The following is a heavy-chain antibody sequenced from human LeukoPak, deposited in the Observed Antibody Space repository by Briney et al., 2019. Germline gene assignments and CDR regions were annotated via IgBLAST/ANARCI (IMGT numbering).Heavy chain of an antibody. CDR2: INHSGST. D-gene: IGHD5-24*01. V-gene: IGHV4-39*01. J-gene: IGHJ5*01. Sequence: SETLSLTCTVSGDSISSSKDYYWDWIRQPPGKGLEWIGDINHSGSTYYSASLKSRVTMSIDTSKNQFSLRLTSVTAADTAVYYCARHRGGNNWFDAWGHGTLVTVSS. CDR3: ARHRGGNNWFDA. CDR1: GDSISSSKDYY.